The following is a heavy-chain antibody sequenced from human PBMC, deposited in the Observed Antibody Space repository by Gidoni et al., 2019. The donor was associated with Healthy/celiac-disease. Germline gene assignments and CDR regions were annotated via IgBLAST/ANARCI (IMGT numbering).Heavy chain of an antibody. CDR2: ISSISSYT. J-gene: IGHJ4*02. Sequence: QVQLVETGGGLGKPGGSMRRSCGDPGVNVSDYYMIWIRQAPGKGLEWVSYISSISSYTNYADSVKGRFTISRDNAKTSLYLQMNSLRAEDTAVYYCARSGGGSYHGYFDYWGQGTLVTVSS. D-gene: IGHD1-26*01. V-gene: IGHV3-11*05. CDR1: GVNVSDYY. CDR3: ARSGGGSYHGYFDY.